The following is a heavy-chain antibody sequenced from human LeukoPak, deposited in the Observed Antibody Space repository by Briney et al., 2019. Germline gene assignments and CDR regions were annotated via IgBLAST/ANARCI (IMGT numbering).Heavy chain of an antibody. J-gene: IGHJ4*02. Sequence: KSSETLSLTCAVYGGSFSGYYWSWIRQPPGKGLEWIGNIYYSGSTYYNPSLKSRVTISEDTPKNQFSLKLSSVTAADTAVYYCARRSSSWYSKIDSWGQGTLVTVSS. D-gene: IGHD6-13*01. CDR3: ARRSSSWYSKIDS. CDR1: GGSFSGYY. CDR2: IYYSGST. V-gene: IGHV4-34*01.